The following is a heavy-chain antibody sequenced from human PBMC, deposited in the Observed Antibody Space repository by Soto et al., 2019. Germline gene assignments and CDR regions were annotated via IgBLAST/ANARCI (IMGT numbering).Heavy chain of an antibody. V-gene: IGHV1-18*01. CDR1: GYTFTSYG. J-gene: IGHJ4*02. CDR2: ISAYNGNT. CDR3: ARESGCSSTSCHYYFDY. D-gene: IGHD2-2*01. Sequence: ASVKVSCKASGYTFTSYGISWVRQAPGQGLEWMGWISAYNGNTNYAQKLQGRVTMTTDTSTSTAYMELRSLRSDDTAVYYCARESGCSSTSCHYYFDYWGQGTLVTVSS.